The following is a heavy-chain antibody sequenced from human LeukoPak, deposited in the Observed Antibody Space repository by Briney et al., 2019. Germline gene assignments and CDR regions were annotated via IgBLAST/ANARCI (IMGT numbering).Heavy chain of an antibody. CDR3: ARGRYYFDY. CDR2: INHSGST. Sequence: SETLSLTCAVYGGSFSGYYWSWIRQPPGKGLEWIGEINHSGSTNYNPSLKSRVTISVDTSKNQFSLKLSSVTTADTAVYYCARGRYYFDYWGQGTLVTVSS. J-gene: IGHJ4*02. CDR1: GGSFSGYY. V-gene: IGHV4-34*01.